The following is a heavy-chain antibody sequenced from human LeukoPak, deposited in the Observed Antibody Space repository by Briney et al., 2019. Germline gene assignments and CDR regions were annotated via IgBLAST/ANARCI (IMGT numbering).Heavy chain of an antibody. Sequence: SETLSLTCTVSGGSLSSYYWSWIRQPAGKGLEWIGRIYTSGTTNYNPSLKSRVTMSVDTSKNQFSLKLYSVTAADTAVYYCASYSRGYSYGYWYFDLWGRGTLVTVSS. D-gene: IGHD5-18*01. CDR2: IYTSGTT. CDR3: ASYSRGYSYGYWYFDL. V-gene: IGHV4-4*07. CDR1: GGSLSSYY. J-gene: IGHJ2*01.